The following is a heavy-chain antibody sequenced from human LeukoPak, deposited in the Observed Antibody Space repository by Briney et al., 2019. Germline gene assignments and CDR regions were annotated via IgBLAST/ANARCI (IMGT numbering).Heavy chain of an antibody. D-gene: IGHD1-26*01. CDR3: ARERYSGSYSVDY. CDR2: IYSSGST. J-gene: IGHJ4*02. CDR1: DGSISGCY. V-gene: IGHV4-4*07. Sequence: SETLSLTCTVSDGSISGCYWSWIRQPAGKGLEWIGRIYSSGSTNYNPTLKSRVTMSVDASKNQFSLKLSSVTAADTAVYYCARERYSGSYSVDYWGQGTLVTVSS.